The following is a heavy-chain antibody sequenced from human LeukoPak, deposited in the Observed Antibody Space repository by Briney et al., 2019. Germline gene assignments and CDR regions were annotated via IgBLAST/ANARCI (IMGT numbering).Heavy chain of an antibody. J-gene: IGHJ3*02. Sequence: GGSLRLSCVGSGFTFSDYYMNWIRQAPGKGLEWISYITAGNTKAYADSVKGRFTASRDNAEHSLFLQMNSLRAEDTAVYYCARDVRGDGLSTYNAFDIWGRGTLVTVSS. D-gene: IGHD5-24*01. V-gene: IGHV3-11*01. CDR1: GFTFSDYY. CDR2: ITAGNTK. CDR3: ARDVRGDGLSTYNAFDI.